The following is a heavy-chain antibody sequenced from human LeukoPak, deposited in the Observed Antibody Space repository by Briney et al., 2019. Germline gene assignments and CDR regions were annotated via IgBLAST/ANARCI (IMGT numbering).Heavy chain of an antibody. D-gene: IGHD1-26*01. CDR3: ARHPLPDSGSYFEYYFDY. V-gene: IGHV4-34*01. J-gene: IGHJ4*02. CDR2: INHSGST. Sequence: PSETLSLTCAVDGGSFSGYYWSWIRQPPGKGLEWIGEINHSGSTNYNPSLKSRVTISVDTSKNQFSLKLSSVTAADTAVYYCARHPLPDSGSYFEYYFDYWGQGTLVTVSS. CDR1: GGSFSGYY.